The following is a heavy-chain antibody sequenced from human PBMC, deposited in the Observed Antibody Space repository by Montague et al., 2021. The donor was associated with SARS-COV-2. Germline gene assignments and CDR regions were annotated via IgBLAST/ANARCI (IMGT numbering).Heavy chain of an antibody. CDR1: GGSITGFS. Sequence: SETLSLTCAVSGGSITGFSWSWVRQAAGKELEWIGRVTTSGTTNYSPSLRSRVTMSVDTSKNQFSLNLNSVTAADTAIYYCARTPTRPLSLDSWGQGTLVTVSS. CDR2: VTTSGTT. V-gene: IGHV4-4*07. CDR3: ARTPTRPLSLDS. D-gene: IGHD6-6*01. J-gene: IGHJ4*02.